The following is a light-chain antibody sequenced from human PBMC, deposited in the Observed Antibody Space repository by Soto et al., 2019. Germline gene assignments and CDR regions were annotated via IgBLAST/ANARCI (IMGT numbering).Light chain of an antibody. CDR1: QSVSNN. J-gene: IGKJ2*01. V-gene: IGKV3-15*01. Sequence: EIVMTQSPATLSVSPGERATLSCRASQSVSNNLAWYQQKPGQTPRLLIYGASTRATGIPVRFSGSGSGTEFTLTISSLQSEDFAAYYCQQYNNWPPVTFGQGTKLEIK. CDR3: QQYNNWPPVT. CDR2: GAS.